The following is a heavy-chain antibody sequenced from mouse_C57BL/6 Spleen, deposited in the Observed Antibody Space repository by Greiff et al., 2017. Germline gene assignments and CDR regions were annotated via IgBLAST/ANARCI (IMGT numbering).Heavy chain of an antibody. J-gene: IGHJ4*01. CDR2: INPNYGTT. CDR3: ARSHNDYERDYYAMDY. Sequence: EVQLVESGPELVKPGASVKISCKASGYSFTDYNMNWVKQSNGKSLEWIGVINPNYGTTSYNQKLKDKATLTVGQSASTAYLQLNSLTSEDSAVYYCARSHNDYERDYYAMDYWGQGTSVTVSS. D-gene: IGHD2-4*01. V-gene: IGHV1-39*01. CDR1: GYSFTDYN.